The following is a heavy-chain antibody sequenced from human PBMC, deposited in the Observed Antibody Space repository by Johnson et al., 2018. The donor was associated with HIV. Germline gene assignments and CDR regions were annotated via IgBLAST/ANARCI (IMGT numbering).Heavy chain of an antibody. J-gene: IGHJ3*02. V-gene: IGHV3-66*02. Sequence: VQLVESGGGLVQPGGSLRLSCAASGFTVSRNYMNWVRQAPGKGLEWVSVIYSGGSTYYADSVKGRFTISRDSSKNTLYLQMNSLRAEDTAVYYCARDSYDISGQQHDAFDIWGQGTMVTVSS. D-gene: IGHD3-22*01. CDR3: ARDSYDISGQQHDAFDI. CDR1: GFTVSRNY. CDR2: IYSGGST.